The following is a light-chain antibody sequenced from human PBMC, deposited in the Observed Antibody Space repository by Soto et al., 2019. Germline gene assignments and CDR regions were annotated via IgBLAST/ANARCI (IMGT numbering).Light chain of an antibody. Sequence: SYELAQPPSVSVSPGQAASITCSGDKLGNNYVSWYQQKPGQSPVLVIYQDTRRPSGIPERFSGSNSGNTATLTISGTQAIDEADYYCQAWERASASVVFAGGTKLTVL. CDR2: QDT. CDR1: KLGNNY. J-gene: IGLJ2*01. CDR3: QAWERASASVV. V-gene: IGLV3-1*01.